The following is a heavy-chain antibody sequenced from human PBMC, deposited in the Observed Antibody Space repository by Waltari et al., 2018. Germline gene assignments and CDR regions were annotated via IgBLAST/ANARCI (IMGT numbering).Heavy chain of an antibody. Sequence: AQLVESGGHIVRPAGSRRLSCAASGFSFGAYGMSWVRQAPGKGLEWVSGITWNGGQTGYAESVKGRFTISRDDGKKSLYLQMNSLSDDDTALYYCARDFRSGYSIDLWGQGTLVTVSA. CDR1: GFSFGAYG. D-gene: IGHD6-13*01. CDR2: ITWNGGQT. J-gene: IGHJ4*02. V-gene: IGHV3-20*04. CDR3: ARDFRSGYSIDL.